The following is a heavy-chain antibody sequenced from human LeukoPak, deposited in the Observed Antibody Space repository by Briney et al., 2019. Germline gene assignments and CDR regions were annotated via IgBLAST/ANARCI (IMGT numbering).Heavy chain of an antibody. CDR3: ARSTQYYDFWSGYYAYFDY. D-gene: IGHD3-3*01. V-gene: IGHV4-39*01. CDR2: IYYSGST. J-gene: IGHJ4*02. CDR1: GGSISSSSYY. Sequence: SETLSLTCTVSGGSISSSSYYWGWIRQPPGKGLEWIGSIYYSGSTYYNPSLKSRVTISVDTSKNQFSLKLSSLTAADTAVYCCARSTQYYDFWSGYYAYFDYWGQGTLVTVSS.